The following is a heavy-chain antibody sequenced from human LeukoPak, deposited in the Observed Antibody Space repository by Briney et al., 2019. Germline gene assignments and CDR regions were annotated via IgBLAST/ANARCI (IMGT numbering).Heavy chain of an antibody. CDR2: ISHDGNI. D-gene: IGHD5-24*01. J-gene: IGHJ4*02. CDR3: ARDWVYKIDY. V-gene: IGHV3-74*01. CDR1: GFTFSSYV. Sequence: PGGSLRLSCETAGFTFSSYVMHWVRRTPGKGLVWVSRISHDGNISYADSVKGRFTISRDNAKNTLTLQMNSLRVEDTAVYFCARDWVYKIDYWGRGTLVTVSS.